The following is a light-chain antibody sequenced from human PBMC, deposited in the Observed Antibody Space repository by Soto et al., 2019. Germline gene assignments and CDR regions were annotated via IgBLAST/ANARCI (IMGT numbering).Light chain of an antibody. V-gene: IGKV1-13*02. CDR2: DAS. CDR3: QQYDSFSGT. Sequence: IPLTQSPAPLSLSPGDRATFSCRASQGISNYLAWYQQKPGKAPKLLIYDASSLATGVPSRFSGSGSGTDFTLTISSLQSEDFATYYCQQYDSFSGTFGQGTKVDIK. J-gene: IGKJ1*01. CDR1: QGISNY.